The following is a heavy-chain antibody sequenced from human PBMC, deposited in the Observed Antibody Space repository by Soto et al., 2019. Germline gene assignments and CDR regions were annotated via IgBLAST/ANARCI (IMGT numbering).Heavy chain of an antibody. V-gene: IGHV1-69*01. D-gene: IGHD1-26*01. Sequence: QVQLVQSGAEVKKPGSSVKVSCKASGGTFSSYAISWVRQAPGQGLEWMGGIIPIFGTANYAQKFQGRVTITADESTSTASMELSSLRSEDTAVYYCARGGSGSYYVGFAADAFDIWGQGTMVTVSS. CDR3: ARGGSGSYYVGFAADAFDI. J-gene: IGHJ3*02. CDR1: GGTFSSYA. CDR2: IIPIFGTA.